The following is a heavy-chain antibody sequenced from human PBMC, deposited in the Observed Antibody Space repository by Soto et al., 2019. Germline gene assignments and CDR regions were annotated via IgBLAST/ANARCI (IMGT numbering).Heavy chain of an antibody. CDR3: ARSRRGAYSSGWYSPSGYYNYGIDV. D-gene: IGHD6-19*01. CDR1: GYSFSTYW. J-gene: IGHJ6*02. Sequence: EVQLVQSGAEMKKPGESLKISCKASGYSFSTYWIGWVRQMPGKGLEWMGIIYPGDSDTKYSPSLQGQVTISAHTSISTAYLQWTSLKASDTAMYYCARSRRGAYSSGWYSPSGYYNYGIDVWGQGTKVTVSS. V-gene: IGHV5-51*01. CDR2: IYPGDSDT.